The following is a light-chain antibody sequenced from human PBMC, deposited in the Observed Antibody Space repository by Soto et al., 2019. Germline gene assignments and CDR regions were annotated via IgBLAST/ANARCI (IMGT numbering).Light chain of an antibody. J-gene: IGKJ1*01. CDR3: QQYGSSPWP. CDR2: DAS. CDR1: QSGSSSY. Sequence: ETVLTQSPGTLSLSPGERATLSCRASQSGSSSYFAWYQQKPGQTPRLLIYDASSRATGIPDRFSGSGSGTDFTLTISRLEPEDFAVYYCQQYGSSPWPFGQGTKVEIK. V-gene: IGKV3-20*01.